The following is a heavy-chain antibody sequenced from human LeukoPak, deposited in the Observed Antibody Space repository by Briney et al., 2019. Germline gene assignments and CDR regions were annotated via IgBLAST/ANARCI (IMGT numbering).Heavy chain of an antibody. V-gene: IGHV3-21*01. CDR3: ARDRPTGASRVFVVQ. CDR2: MSSGGSYI. Sequence: GGSLRLSCAASGLTFSSNAMGWVRQAPGKGLEWVSSMSSGGSYIYYADSVRGRFSISRDNAKNSLYLQMNRLKAEDTAVYYCARDRPTGASRVFVVQWGQGTLVTVSS. D-gene: IGHD3-3*01. CDR1: GLTFSSNA. J-gene: IGHJ4*02.